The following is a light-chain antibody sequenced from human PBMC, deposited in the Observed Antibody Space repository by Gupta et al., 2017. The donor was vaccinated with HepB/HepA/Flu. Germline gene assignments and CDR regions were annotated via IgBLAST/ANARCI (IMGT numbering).Light chain of an antibody. CDR3: QQANSFRLT. J-gene: IGKJ4*01. Sequence: DSQMTQSPSSVSASVGDRVTITCRASQGSSSGLAWYQQKPGKAPKLLIYAASSLQSGVTSRFSGSRCGTDCTLTTSSLQPEDFEAYDCQQANSFRLTFGGGTKVEIK. V-gene: IGKV1-12*01. CDR2: AAS. CDR1: QGSSSG.